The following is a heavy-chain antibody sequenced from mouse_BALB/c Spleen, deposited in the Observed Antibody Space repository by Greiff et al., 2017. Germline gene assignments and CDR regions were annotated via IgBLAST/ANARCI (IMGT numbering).Heavy chain of an antibody. CDR2: ISSGGSYT. V-gene: IGHV5-9-4*01. CDR3: AIYYDYDYAMDY. D-gene: IGHD2-4*01. CDR1: GFTFSSYA. J-gene: IGHJ4*01. Sequence: EVQLVESGGDLVKPGGSLKLSCAASGFTFSSYAMSWVRQSPEKRLEWVAEISSGGSYTYYPDTVTGRFTISRDNAKNTLYLEMSSLRSEDTAMYYCAIYYDYDYAMDYWGQGTSVTVSS.